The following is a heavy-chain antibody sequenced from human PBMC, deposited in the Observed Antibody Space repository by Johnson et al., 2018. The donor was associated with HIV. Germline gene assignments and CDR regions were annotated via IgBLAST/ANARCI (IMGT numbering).Heavy chain of an antibody. CDR3: ARDRKQLVHGAFDI. V-gene: IGHV3-66*01. Sequence: VQLVESGGGLVQLGRSLRLSCVASGFSFDKYAMNWVRQVPGKGLEWVSVIYNGGSTYYADSVKGRFTISRDNSKNTLYLQMNSLRAEDTAVYYCARDRKQLVHGAFDIWGQGTMVTVSS. CDR1: GFSFDKYA. J-gene: IGHJ3*02. CDR2: IYNGGST. D-gene: IGHD6-6*01.